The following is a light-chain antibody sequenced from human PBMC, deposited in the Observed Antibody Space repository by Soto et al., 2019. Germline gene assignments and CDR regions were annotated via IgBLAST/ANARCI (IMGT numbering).Light chain of an antibody. V-gene: IGKV3-20*01. CDR1: QSVRGNY. CDR3: QQYTGPPTT. Sequence: EIMLKQSPATLSVSPGERATLSCRASQSVRGNYLAWCQQRPGQAPRLLIYGASTRAAGIPDRFSGSGSGTDFTLTITRLEPEDSAVYFCQQYTGPPTTFGQGTRLQIK. J-gene: IGKJ5*01. CDR2: GAS.